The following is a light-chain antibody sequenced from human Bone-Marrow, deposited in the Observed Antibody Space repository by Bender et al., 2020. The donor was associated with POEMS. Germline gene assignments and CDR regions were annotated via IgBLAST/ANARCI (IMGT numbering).Light chain of an antibody. J-gene: IGLJ3*02. Sequence: QSVLTQPPSASGTPGQSVTISCSGASSNIGSNPVNWFQQLPGTAPELLIYNDNLRPSGVPDRFSGSKSGTSASLAITGLQAEDDGDYYCQSYDSSLGGWVFGGGTKLTVL. CDR3: QSYDSSLGGWV. CDR1: SSNIGSNP. V-gene: IGLV1-44*01. CDR2: NDN.